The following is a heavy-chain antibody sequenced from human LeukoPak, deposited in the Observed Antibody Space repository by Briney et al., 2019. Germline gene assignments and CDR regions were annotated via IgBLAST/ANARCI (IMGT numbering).Heavy chain of an antibody. CDR1: GYTFTSYY. J-gene: IGHJ5*02. CDR3: ARGGSNTAMARGWFDP. D-gene: IGHD5-18*01. CDR2: INPSGGST. V-gene: IGHV1-46*01. Sequence: ASVKVSCKASGYTFTSYYMHWVRQAPGQGLEWMGIINPSGGSTSYAQKFQGRVTMTRDTSTSTVYMELSSLRSEDTAVYYCARGGSNTAMARGWFDPWGQGTLVTVSS.